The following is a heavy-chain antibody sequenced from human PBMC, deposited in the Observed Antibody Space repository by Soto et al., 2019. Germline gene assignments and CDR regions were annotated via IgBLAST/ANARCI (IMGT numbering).Heavy chain of an antibody. Sequence: QVQLVEAGGGLVKPGGYLRLSCAASGFTFSDYYMSWIHQAPGQGLEWVSYLSSSSSYRNYADSVKGRFTISRDNAKNSLYLQMNSLRAEDTAVYYCASGIVGNYFYYWGQGTLVTVSS. J-gene: IGHJ4*02. CDR1: GFTFSDYY. V-gene: IGHV3-11*05. CDR2: LSSSSSYR. D-gene: IGHD3-22*01. CDR3: ASGIVGNYFYY.